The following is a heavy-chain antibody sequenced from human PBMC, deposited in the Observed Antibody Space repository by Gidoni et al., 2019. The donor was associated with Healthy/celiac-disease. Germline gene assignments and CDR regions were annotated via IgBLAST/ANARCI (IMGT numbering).Heavy chain of an antibody. CDR2: IYYSGST. Sequence: QVQLQESGPGLVKPSETLSLTCTVSGGSISSYYWSWIRQPPGKGLEWIGYIYYSGSTNYNPSLKSRVTISVDTSKNQFSLKLSSVTAADTAVYYCARGGYYDYYYMDVWGKGTTVTVSS. CDR1: GGSISSYY. V-gene: IGHV4-59*01. CDR3: ARGGYYDYYYMDV. J-gene: IGHJ6*03. D-gene: IGHD2-2*01.